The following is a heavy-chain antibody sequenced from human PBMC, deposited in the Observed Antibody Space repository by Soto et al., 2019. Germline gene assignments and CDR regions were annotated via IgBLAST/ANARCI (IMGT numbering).Heavy chain of an antibody. CDR2: IIPIFGTA. Sequence: QVQLVQSGAEVKKPGASLKVSCKASGGTFSSYAISWVRQAPGQGLEWMGGIIPIFGTANYAQKFQGRVTITADESTSTAYMELSSLRSEDTAVYYCASGRICGGDCYSTDYWGQGTLVTVSS. V-gene: IGHV1-69*01. CDR3: ASGRICGGDCYSTDY. CDR1: GGTFSSYA. D-gene: IGHD2-21*02. J-gene: IGHJ4*02.